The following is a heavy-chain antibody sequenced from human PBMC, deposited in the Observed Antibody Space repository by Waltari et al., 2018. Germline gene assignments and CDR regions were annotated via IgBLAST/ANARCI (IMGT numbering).Heavy chain of an antibody. CDR3: AMRGRIFGVVMNYYFDY. CDR2: IYYSGST. V-gene: IGHV4-39*07. D-gene: IGHD3-3*01. J-gene: IGHJ4*02. Sequence: QLQLQESGPGLVKPSETLSLTCTVSGGSISSSSYYWGWIRQPPGKGLEWIGSIYYSGSTYYNPSLKSRVTISVDTSKNKFSLKLSSVTAADTAVYYCAMRGRIFGVVMNYYFDYWGQGTLVTVSS. CDR1: GGSISSSSYY.